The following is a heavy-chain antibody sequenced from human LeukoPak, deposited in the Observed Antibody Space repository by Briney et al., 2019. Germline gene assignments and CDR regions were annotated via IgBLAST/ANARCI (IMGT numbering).Heavy chain of an antibody. Sequence: ASVKVSCKASGYTFTSYDINWVRQATGQGLEWMGWMNPNSGNTGYAQKFQGRVTITRNTSISTAYMELSSLRSEDTAVYYCARVGLGATTGAFDVWGQGTMDTVSS. J-gene: IGHJ3*01. CDR3: ARVGLGATTGAFDV. CDR2: MNPNSGNT. CDR1: GYTFTSYD. D-gene: IGHD1-26*01. V-gene: IGHV1-8*03.